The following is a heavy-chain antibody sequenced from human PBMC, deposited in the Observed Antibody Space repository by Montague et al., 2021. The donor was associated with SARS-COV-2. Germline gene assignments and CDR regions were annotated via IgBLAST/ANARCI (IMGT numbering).Heavy chain of an antibody. D-gene: IGHD3-10*01. J-gene: IGHJ6*02. CDR3: ARDDIVLQGVTKGMDV. CDR2: MYYSGST. Sequence: SETLSLTCTVSGGSISSSNYYWGWIRQPPGKGLEWIGNMYYSGSTYYNPSLKSRFTISIDTSKNQFSLKLSSVTAADTAVYYCARDDIVLQGVTKGMDVWGQGTTVTVSS. V-gene: IGHV4-39*07. CDR1: GGSISSSNYY.